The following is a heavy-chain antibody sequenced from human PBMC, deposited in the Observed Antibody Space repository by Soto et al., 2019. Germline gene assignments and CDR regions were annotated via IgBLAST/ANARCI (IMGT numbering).Heavy chain of an antibody. CDR1: GGSISTGGYY. CDR3: ARSVFP. V-gene: IGHV4-31*03. Sequence: QVQLQESGPGLVKPSQTLSLTCTVSGGSISTGGYYWNWIRQHPGKVLELIGYFYYSGSTYYNPSLKSRVTISVNTSKNQCSLKLSSVTAANTAVYYCARSVFPWGQGTLVTVSS. J-gene: IGHJ5*02. CDR2: FYYSGST.